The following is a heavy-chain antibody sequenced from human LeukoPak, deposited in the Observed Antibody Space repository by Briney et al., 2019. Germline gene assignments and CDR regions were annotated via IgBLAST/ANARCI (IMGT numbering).Heavy chain of an antibody. V-gene: IGHV4-38-2*02. CDR3: AHYDRRGWDAFDI. D-gene: IGHD4-17*01. CDR2: IYHSGST. Sequence: SETLSLTCTVSGYSISSGYYWGWIRQPPGKGLEWIGSIYHSGSTYYNPSLKSRVTISVDTSKNQFSLKLSSVAAADTAVYYCAHYDRRGWDAFDIWGQGTMVTVSS. CDR1: GYSISSGYY. J-gene: IGHJ3*02.